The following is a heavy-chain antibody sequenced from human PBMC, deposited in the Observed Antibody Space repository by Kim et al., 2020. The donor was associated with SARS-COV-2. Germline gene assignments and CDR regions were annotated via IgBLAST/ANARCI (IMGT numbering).Heavy chain of an antibody. Sequence: NYAQKFQGRVTITADKSTGTAYMELSSLRSEGTAVYYCARTAAAGDYFDYWGQGTLVTVSS. V-gene: IGHV1-69*02. D-gene: IGHD6-13*01. CDR3: ARTAAAGDYFDY. J-gene: IGHJ4*02.